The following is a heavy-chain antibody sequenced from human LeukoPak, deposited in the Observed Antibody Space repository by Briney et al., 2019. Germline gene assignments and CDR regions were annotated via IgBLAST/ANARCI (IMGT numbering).Heavy chain of an antibody. V-gene: IGHV3-30-3*01. D-gene: IGHD2-2*01. Sequence: GRSLRLSCAASGFTFSSYAMHWVRQAPGNGLEGVAVISYDGSNKYYADSVKGRFTISRDNSKNTLYLQMNSLRAEDTAVYYCARDRCSSTSCRGPYFDYWGQGTLVTVSS. CDR1: GFTFSSYA. CDR3: ARDRCSSTSCRGPYFDY. CDR2: ISYDGSNK. J-gene: IGHJ4*02.